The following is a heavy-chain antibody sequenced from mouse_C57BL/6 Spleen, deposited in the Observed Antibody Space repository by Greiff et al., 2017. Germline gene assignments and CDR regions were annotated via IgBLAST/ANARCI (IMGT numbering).Heavy chain of an antibody. CDR3: ARADGYYRYAMDY. V-gene: IGHV1-80*01. CDR2: IYPGDGDT. CDR1: GYAFSSYW. D-gene: IGHD2-3*01. Sequence: QVQLQQSGAELVKPGASVKISCKASGYAFSSYWMNWVKQRPGKGLEWIGQIYPGDGDTNYNGKFKGKATLTADKSSSTAYMQLSILTSEDSAVYFCARADGYYRYAMDYWGQGTSVIVSS. J-gene: IGHJ4*01.